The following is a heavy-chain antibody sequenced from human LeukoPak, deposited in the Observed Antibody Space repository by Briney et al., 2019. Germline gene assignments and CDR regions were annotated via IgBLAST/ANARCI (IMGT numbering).Heavy chain of an antibody. Sequence: GESLKISCKGSGYSFTTYWIAWVRQMPGKGLEWMGIISPGDSDTRYSPSFQGLVTISAEKSISTAYLQWNSLQASDTAIYYCARSRYSYGQDFDCWGQGTLVTVSS. J-gene: IGHJ4*02. D-gene: IGHD5-18*01. CDR3: ARSRYSYGQDFDC. V-gene: IGHV5-51*01. CDR1: GYSFTTYW. CDR2: ISPGDSDT.